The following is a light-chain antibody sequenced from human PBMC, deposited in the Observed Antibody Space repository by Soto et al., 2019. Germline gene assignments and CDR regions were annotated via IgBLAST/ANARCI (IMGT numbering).Light chain of an antibody. V-gene: IGLV2-14*01. CDR1: SSDVGGYNY. Sequence: QSALTQPASVSGSPGQSITISCTGTSSDVGGYNYVSWYQQHPGKAPKLMIYDVSNRPSGVPNRFSGSKSGNTASLTISGLQAEDDSDYYCSSYTCSSTLYVFGTGTKVTVL. CDR2: DVS. CDR3: SSYTCSSTLYV. J-gene: IGLJ1*01.